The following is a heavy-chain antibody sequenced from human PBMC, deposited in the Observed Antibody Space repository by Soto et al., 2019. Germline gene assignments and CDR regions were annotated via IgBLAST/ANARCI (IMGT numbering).Heavy chain of an antibody. Sequence: GGSLRLSCAASGFTVSSNYMSWVRQAPGKGLEWVSVIYSGGRTYYAESVKGRFTISRDNSKNTLYLQMNSLRAEDTAVYYCARDLRAGYYYYGMDVWGQGTTVTVSS. CDR2: IYSGGRT. V-gene: IGHV3-53*01. CDR3: ARDLRAGYYYYGMDV. J-gene: IGHJ6*02. CDR1: GFTVSSNY.